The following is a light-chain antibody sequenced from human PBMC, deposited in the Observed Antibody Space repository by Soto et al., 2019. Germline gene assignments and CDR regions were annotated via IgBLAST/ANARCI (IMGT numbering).Light chain of an antibody. J-gene: IGLJ1*01. CDR2: DDS. CDR1: NIGRKS. CDR3: HVWDSSSGHYI. Sequence: SSQLTEPPSVSVAPGQTARISSGGNNIGRKSVHWYQQKPGRAPVVVVYDDSDRPSVIPERFSGANSGDTATLTISRVEAGDEADYYCHVWDSSSGHYIYGTGT. V-gene: IGLV3-21*02.